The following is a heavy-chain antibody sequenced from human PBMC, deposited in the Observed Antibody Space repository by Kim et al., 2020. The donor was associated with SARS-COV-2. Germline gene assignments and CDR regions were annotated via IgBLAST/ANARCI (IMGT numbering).Heavy chain of an antibody. CDR2: A. J-gene: IGHJ4*02. Sequence: ANYAQEFQGRVTITADKSTSTAYMELSSLRSEDTAVYYCARGGGGSGFDYWGQGTLVTVSS. CDR3: ARGGGGSGFDY. V-gene: IGHV1-69*04. D-gene: IGHD2-15*01.